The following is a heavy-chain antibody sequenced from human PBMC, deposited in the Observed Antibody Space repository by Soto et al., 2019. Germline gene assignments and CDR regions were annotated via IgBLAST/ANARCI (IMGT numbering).Heavy chain of an antibody. V-gene: IGHV3-30*18. CDR3: AKEGYYDILTGRDYYYYYGMDV. D-gene: IGHD3-9*01. Sequence: GGSLRLSCAASGFTFSSYGMHWVRQAPGKGLEWVAVISYDGSNKYYADSVKGRFTISRDNSKNTLYLQMNSLRAEDTAVYYCAKEGYYDILTGRDYYYYYGMDVWGQGTTVTVSS. J-gene: IGHJ6*02. CDR2: ISYDGSNK. CDR1: GFTFSSYG.